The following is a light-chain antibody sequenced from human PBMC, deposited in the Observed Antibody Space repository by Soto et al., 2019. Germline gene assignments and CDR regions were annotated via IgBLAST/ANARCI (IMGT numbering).Light chain of an antibody. CDR1: QSVSSN. V-gene: IGKV3-15*01. CDR2: GAS. J-gene: IGKJ1*01. Sequence: EIVMTQSPATLSVSPGERATLSCRASQSVSSNLAWYQQKPGQAPRLLIYGASTRATGIPARFSGSGSGTEFTLTISSLQSEDFAVYYCKHYNTRQTFGQGTKV. CDR3: KHYNTRQT.